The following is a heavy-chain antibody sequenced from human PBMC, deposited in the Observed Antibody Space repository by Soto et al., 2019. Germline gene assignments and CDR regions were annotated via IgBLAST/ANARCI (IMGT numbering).Heavy chain of an antibody. Sequence: QVQLVQSGAEVKKPGASVKVSCKAPGYYFTSYYIHWVRQAPGQGLEWMGRIHPADGGTHYAPKFQGRVTMTGDTSTSTGHMDLSSLRSEDTAVYYCAAGDVRFRGAVWGQGTTVSVSS. D-gene: IGHD3-10*02. CDR1: GYYFTSYY. CDR2: IHPADGGT. CDR3: AAGDVRFRGAV. J-gene: IGHJ6*01. V-gene: IGHV1-46*03.